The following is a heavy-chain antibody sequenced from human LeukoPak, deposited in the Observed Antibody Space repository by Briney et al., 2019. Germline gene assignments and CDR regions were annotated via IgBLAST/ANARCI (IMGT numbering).Heavy chain of an antibody. CDR2: MNPNSGNT. J-gene: IGHJ3*02. CDR3: ASWGDNSGYDPDDAFDI. V-gene: IGHV1-8*01. Sequence: GASVKVSCKASGYTFTSYDINWVRQATGQGLEWMGWMNPNSGNTGYAQKFQGRVTMTRNTSISTAYMELSSLRSEDTAVYYCASWGDNSGYDPDDAFDIWGQGTMVTVSS. CDR1: GYTFTSYD. D-gene: IGHD5-12*01.